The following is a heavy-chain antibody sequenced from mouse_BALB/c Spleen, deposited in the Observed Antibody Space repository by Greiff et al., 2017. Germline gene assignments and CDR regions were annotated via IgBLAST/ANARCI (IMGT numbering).Heavy chain of an antibody. CDR2: IWGGGST. CDR1: GFSLSRYS. V-gene: IGHV2-6-4*01. D-gene: IGHD1-1*01. CDR3: ARNFDYGSSYEGFAY. J-gene: IGHJ3*01. Sequence: VMLVESGPGLVAPSQSLSITCTVSGFSLSRYSVHWVRQPPGKGLEWLGMIWGGGSTDYNSALKSRLSISKDNSKSQVFLKMNSLQTDDTAMYYCARNFDYGSSYEGFAYWGQGTLVTVSA.